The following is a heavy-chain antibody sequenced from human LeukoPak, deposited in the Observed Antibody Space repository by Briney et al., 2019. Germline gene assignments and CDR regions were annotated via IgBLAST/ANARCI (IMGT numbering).Heavy chain of an antibody. V-gene: IGHV1-69*13. J-gene: IGHJ4*02. D-gene: IGHD1-1*01. CDR2: IIPIFGTA. Sequence: SVKVSCKASGGTFSSYAISWVRQAPGQGLEWMGGIIPIFGTAIYAQKFQGRVTITADESTSTAYMELSSLRSDDTAVYYCARWRKTNWEKFDYWGQGTLVTVSS. CDR1: GGTFSSYA. CDR3: ARWRKTNWEKFDY.